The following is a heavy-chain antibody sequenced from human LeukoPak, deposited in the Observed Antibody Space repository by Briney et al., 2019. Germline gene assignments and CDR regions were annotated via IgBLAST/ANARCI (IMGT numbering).Heavy chain of an antibody. CDR2: INPNSGGT. CDR3: ARVAYCGGDCVDYFDY. Sequence: ASVKVSCKASGYTFTGYYMHWVRQAPGQGLEWMGWINPNSGGTNYAQKLQGRVTMTTDTSTSTAYMELRSLRSDDTAVYYCARVAYCGGDCVDYFDYWGQGTLVTVSS. CDR1: GYTFTGYY. J-gene: IGHJ4*02. V-gene: IGHV1-2*02. D-gene: IGHD2-21*02.